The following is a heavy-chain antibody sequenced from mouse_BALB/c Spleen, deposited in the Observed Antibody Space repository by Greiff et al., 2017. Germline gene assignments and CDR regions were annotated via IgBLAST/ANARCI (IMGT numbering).Heavy chain of an antibody. V-gene: IGHV7-3*02. CDR2: IRNKANGYTT. Sequence: EVQLVESGGGLVQPGGSLRLSCATSGFTFTDYYMSWVRQPPGKALEWLGFIRNKANGYTTEYSASVKGRFTISRDNSQSILYLQMNTLRAEDSATYYCARARGDYWGQGTTLTVSS. CDR1: GFTFTDYY. J-gene: IGHJ2*01. CDR3: ARARGDY.